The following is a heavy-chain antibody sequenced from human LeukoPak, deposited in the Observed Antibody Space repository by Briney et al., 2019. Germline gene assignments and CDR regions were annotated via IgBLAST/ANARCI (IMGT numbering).Heavy chain of an antibody. D-gene: IGHD2-15*01. Sequence: GGSLRLSRAASGFTFSNYWMNWVRQAPGKGLEWVANIKQDGSAKYYVDSVKGRFTISRDNAKNSLYLQMGSLRAEDTAVYYCARFSGRNWGQGTLVTVSS. J-gene: IGHJ4*02. CDR2: IKQDGSAK. CDR1: GFTFSNYW. V-gene: IGHV3-7*01. CDR3: ARFSGRN.